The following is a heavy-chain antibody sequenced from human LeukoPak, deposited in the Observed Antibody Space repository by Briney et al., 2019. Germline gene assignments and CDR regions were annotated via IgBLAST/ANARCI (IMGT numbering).Heavy chain of an antibody. CDR3: ARGEPAFSSGWYTYYFDY. V-gene: IGHV4-59*01. D-gene: IGHD6-19*01. CDR1: GGSFSGYY. CDR2: IYYSGTT. Sequence: PSETLSLTCAVYGGSFSGYYWSWIRQPPGKGLEWIGYIYYSGTTNYNPSLRSRVAISLDTSKNQFSLKLSSVTAADTAVYYCARGEPAFSSGWYTYYFDYWGQGTLVTVSS. J-gene: IGHJ4*02.